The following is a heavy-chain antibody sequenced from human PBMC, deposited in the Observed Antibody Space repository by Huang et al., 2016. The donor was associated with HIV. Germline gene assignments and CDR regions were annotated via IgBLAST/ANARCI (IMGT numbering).Heavy chain of an antibody. D-gene: IGHD6-13*01. CDR3: VHRLRYGKWYVDY. J-gene: IGHJ4*02. Sequence: QITLKESGPTLVKPTQTLTLTCTFSGFSLTSSGVAVGWIRQPPGKALEWLGLIYWDNEGRFSPSLKTRLTITKDTPKNEVVLTMTNMDPVDTATYYCVHRLRYGKWYVDYWGQGVLVTVSS. V-gene: IGHV2-5*02. CDR1: GFSLTSSGVA. CDR2: IYWDNEG.